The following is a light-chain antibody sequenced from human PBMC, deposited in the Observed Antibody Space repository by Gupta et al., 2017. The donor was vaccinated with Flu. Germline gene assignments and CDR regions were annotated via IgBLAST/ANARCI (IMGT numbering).Light chain of an antibody. Sequence: EIVLTQSPDFQSVTPKEKVTIPCRASQNIGGALHWYQQKPDQSPKLLIKYASQSFSGVPSRFSGSGSGTDFTLTINSLEAEDAATYYCQQSSDLPWTFGQGTKVEIK. J-gene: IGKJ1*01. CDR2: YAS. CDR3: QQSSDLPWT. V-gene: IGKV6-21*01. CDR1: QNIGGA.